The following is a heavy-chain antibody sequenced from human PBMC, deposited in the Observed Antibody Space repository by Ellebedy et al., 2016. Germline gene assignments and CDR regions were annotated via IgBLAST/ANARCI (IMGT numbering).Heavy chain of an antibody. J-gene: IGHJ1*01. D-gene: IGHD6-19*01. CDR3: AKDHSSGWYFQH. CDR2: IGGSGGST. V-gene: IGHV3-23*01. CDR1: GFTFSNNA. Sequence: GESLKISXAASGFTFSNNAMSWVRQTPGKGLEWVSAIGGSGGSTYYADSVKGRFTISRDNSKNTLYLQMNSLRAEDTAVYYCAKDHSSGWYFQHWGQGTLVTVSS.